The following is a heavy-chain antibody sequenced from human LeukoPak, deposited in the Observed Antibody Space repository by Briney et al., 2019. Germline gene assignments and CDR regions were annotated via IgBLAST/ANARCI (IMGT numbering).Heavy chain of an antibody. CDR1: GFTFSTYG. J-gene: IGHJ3*01. V-gene: IGHV3-33*01. CDR3: ARAVGPFDF. Sequence: PGGSLRLSCASSGFTFSTYGMHWVRQAPGRGLEWVAVIWNDGSIKYYGDSVKGRFTISRDNSKNTLYLQMNSVRAEDTAVYYCARAVGPFDFWGPGTKVIVS. CDR2: IWNDGSIK.